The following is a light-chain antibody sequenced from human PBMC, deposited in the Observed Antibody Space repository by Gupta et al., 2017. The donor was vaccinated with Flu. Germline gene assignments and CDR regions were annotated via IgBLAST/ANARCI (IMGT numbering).Light chain of an antibody. J-gene: IGKJ1*01. CDR2: KAS. CDR3: RQYHSYSTWA. Sequence: DIQMTQSPSTLSASIGDRVTITCRASQSISSWLAWYQQKPGEVPKLLIYKASNLERGVPSRFSGSACGTDFTLTISSLHPDDFATYYCRQYHSYSTWAFGQGTKVEIK. V-gene: IGKV1-5*03. CDR1: QSISSW.